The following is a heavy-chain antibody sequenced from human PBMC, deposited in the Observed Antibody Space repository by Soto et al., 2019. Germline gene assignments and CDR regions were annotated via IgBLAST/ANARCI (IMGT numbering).Heavy chain of an antibody. V-gene: IGHV3-30*18. CDR2: ISYDGSNK. D-gene: IGHD6-13*01. J-gene: IGHJ4*02. CDR1: GFTFSTYG. Sequence: QVHLVESGGGVVQPGRSLRLSCAASGFTFSTYGMHWVRQAPGKGLEWVAVISYDGSNKYYADSVKGRFTISRDNSKNTLYLQMNSLRAEDTAVYYCAKDAGSPRPFDSWGQGTLVTVSS. CDR3: AKDAGSPRPFDS.